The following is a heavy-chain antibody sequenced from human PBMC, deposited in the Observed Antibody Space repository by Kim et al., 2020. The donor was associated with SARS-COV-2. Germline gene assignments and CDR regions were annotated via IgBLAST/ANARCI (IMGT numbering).Heavy chain of an antibody. J-gene: IGHJ4*01. CDR3: ARGGTNSIAALNY. CDR1: GFTFRSYA. D-gene: IGHD1-1*01. V-gene: IGHV3-23*01. Sequence: GGSLRLSCAASGFTFRSYAMNWVRQAPGKGLEWVSGVCGGGGNTYYADSVRGRFTISRDNSKNTLFLQMNSLRAEDTAVYYCARGGTNSIAALNYWGHG. CDR2: VCGGGGNT.